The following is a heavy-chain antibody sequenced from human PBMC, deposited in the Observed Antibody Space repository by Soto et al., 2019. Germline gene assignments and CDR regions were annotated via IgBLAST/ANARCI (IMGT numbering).Heavy chain of an antibody. J-gene: IGHJ6*02. CDR2: TYHSGST. Sequence: SETLSLTCAVSGYSISSGYYCGWIRQPPGKGLEWIGSTYHSGSTYYNPSLKSRVTISVDTSKNQFSLKLSSVTAADTAVYYCAREQGILTGYDYYYYGMDVWGQGTTVTVSS. CDR3: AREQGILTGYDYYYYGMDV. CDR1: GYSISSGYY. D-gene: IGHD3-9*01. V-gene: IGHV4-38-2*02.